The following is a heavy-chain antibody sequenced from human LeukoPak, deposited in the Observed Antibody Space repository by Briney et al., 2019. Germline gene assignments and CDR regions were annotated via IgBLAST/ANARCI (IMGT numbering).Heavy chain of an antibody. Sequence: GESLKISCQASGNNFSNYWIAWVRHMPGKGLEWMGIINPGDLDTRYSPSFQGQVTISADKSVSTAYLRWRSLTASDTAIYFCARSLSGSLRRPLDYWGQGTLVTVSS. V-gene: IGHV5-51*01. CDR3: ARSLSGSLRRPLDY. CDR1: GNNFSNYW. D-gene: IGHD1-26*01. CDR2: INPGDLDT. J-gene: IGHJ4*02.